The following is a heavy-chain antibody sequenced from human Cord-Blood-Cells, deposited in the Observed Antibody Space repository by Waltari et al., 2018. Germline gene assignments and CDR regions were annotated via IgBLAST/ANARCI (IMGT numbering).Heavy chain of an antibody. V-gene: IGHV4-39*01. CDR2: IDYSGST. J-gene: IGHJ3*02. Sequence: QLQLQESGPGLVQPSEPPSLTCTVSGGSISRSSYSWGWFRRPPGKGRDWIGSIDYSGSTDYNPSLKSRVTISVDTSKNQFSLKLSSVTAADTAVYYCARNSIHAFDIWGQGTMVTVSS. CDR1: GGSISRSSYS. CDR3: ARNSIHAFDI.